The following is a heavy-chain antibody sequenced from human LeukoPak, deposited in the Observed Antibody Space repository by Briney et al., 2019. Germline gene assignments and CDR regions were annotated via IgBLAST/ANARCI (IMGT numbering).Heavy chain of an antibody. V-gene: IGHV3-23*01. J-gene: IGHJ6*02. CDR2: MNNGPGAT. Sequence: GGSLRLSCAASGFSFSTSPMSWVRQPPGKGLEWVSAMNNGPGATFYRDSVRGRFTISRDDSKSTLYLQMNSLRAEDTGSYYCAKTHYDLLDVWGQGTTVTVSS. CDR3: AKTHYDLLDV. CDR1: GFSFSTSP. D-gene: IGHD5-12*01.